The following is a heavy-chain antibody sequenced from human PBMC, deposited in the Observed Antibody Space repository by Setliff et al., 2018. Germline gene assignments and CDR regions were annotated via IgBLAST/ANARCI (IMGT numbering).Heavy chain of an antibody. CDR3: ARQAADY. V-gene: IGHV3-33*01. J-gene: IGHJ4*02. Sequence: RLSCAASGFTFSSFGMHWVRQAPGKGLEWVSVIWYDGGNKYYGDSVKGRFTISRDNSKNTLYLQMNSLRVEDTAVYYCARQAADYWGQGTLVTVSS. D-gene: IGHD6-25*01. CDR1: GFTFSSFG. CDR2: IWYDGGNK.